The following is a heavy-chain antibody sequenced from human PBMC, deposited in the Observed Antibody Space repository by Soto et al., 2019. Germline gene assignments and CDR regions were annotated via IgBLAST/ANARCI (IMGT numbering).Heavy chain of an antibody. CDR2: ISGSGGST. Sequence: GGSLRLSCAASGFTFSSYAMSWVRQAPGKGLEWVSAISGSGGSTYYADSVKGRFTISRDNSKNTLYLQMNSLRAEDTAVYYCAKDRYYGGNSRESYYFDFWGQGTRVTVSS. V-gene: IGHV3-23*01. CDR1: GFTFSSYA. D-gene: IGHD4-17*01. CDR3: AKDRYYGGNSRESYYFDF. J-gene: IGHJ4*02.